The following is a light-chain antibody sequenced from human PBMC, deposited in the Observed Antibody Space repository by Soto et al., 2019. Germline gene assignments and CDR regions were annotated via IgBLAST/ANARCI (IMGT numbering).Light chain of an antibody. V-gene: IGLV2-14*02. J-gene: IGLJ2*01. Sequence: QSALTQPASVSGSPGQSITISCTGTSDDVGTYNLVSWYQYHPGKAPKLMIYDVSNRPSGISNRFSGSKSGNTASLTISGLQAEDEADYYCSSFTISRNTVIFGGGTKVTVL. CDR3: SSFTISRNTVI. CDR2: DVS. CDR1: SDDVGTYNL.